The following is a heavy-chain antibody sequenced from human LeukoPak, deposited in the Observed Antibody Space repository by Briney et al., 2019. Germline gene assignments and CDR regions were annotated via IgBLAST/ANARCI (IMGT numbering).Heavy chain of an antibody. Sequence: ASVKVSCKASGYTFTNYLLHWVRQAPGQGPEWVGRITPSVDTTNYAQKFRDRVTMTRDTSTSTVYMELSSLRSEDTAVYHCVREESGGYFGYWGQGTLVTVSS. D-gene: IGHD2-8*02. CDR3: VREESGGYFGY. CDR1: GYTFTNYL. V-gene: IGHV1-46*01. J-gene: IGHJ4*02. CDR2: ITPSVDTT.